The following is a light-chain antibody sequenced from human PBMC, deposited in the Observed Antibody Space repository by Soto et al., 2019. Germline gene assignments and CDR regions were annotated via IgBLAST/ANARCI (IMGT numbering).Light chain of an antibody. CDR2: GAS. CDR3: QQRSNLPPT. V-gene: IGKV3-11*01. J-gene: IGKJ5*01. CDR1: QSVSRY. Sequence: EIVLTPSPATLSLSPGERATLSCRASQSVSRYLAWYQQKPGQAPRLLIYGASSGATGIPDKFSGSGSGTEFTLTISSLEPEDFAVYYCQQRSNLPPTFGQGTRLEI.